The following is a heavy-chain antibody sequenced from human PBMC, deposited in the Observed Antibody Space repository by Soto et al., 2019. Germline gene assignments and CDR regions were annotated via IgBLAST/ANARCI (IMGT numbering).Heavy chain of an antibody. D-gene: IGHD4-17*01. Sequence: QVQLVESGGGLVKPGGSLRLSCAASGFTFSDYYMSWIRQAPGKGLEWVSYISSSSSYTNYADSVKGRFTISRDNSKNTLYLHMNSVRTEDTAVYYCVKDGGDYAPFYFYGLDVWGQGTTVTVSS. J-gene: IGHJ6*02. CDR2: ISSSSSYT. CDR3: VKDGGDYAPFYFYGLDV. CDR1: GFTFSDYY. V-gene: IGHV3-11*05.